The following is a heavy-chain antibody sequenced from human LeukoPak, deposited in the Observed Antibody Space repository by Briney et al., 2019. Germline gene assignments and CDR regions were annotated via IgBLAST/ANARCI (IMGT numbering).Heavy chain of an antibody. J-gene: IGHJ4*02. D-gene: IGHD2-2*01. CDR3: AKGVVVVPAANKHSGYFDY. V-gene: IGHV3-23*01. Sequence: GSLILSCAASGFTFSSYAMSWVRQAPGKGLEWVSAISGSGGSTYYADSVKGRFTISRDNSKNTLYLQMNSLRAEDTAVYYCAKGVVVVPAANKHSGYFDYWGQGALVTVSS. CDR2: ISGSGGST. CDR1: GFTFSSYA.